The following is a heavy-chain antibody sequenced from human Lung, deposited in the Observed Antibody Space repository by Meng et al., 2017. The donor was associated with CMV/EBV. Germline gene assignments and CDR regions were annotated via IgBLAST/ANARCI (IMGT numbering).Heavy chain of an antibody. CDR2: IDVDGQRR. J-gene: IGHJ4*02. D-gene: IGHD3-10*01. V-gene: IGHV3-30*02. CDR1: GLIFNKYG. CDR3: VGHQGGPRDGVRLV. Sequence: ESXKISXVASGLIFNKYGMHWLRQAPGKGLEWLSFIDVDGQRRYNGDTVKARFVVFKDRSKNTVVLQMNSLRVEDTAVYYCVGHQGGPRDGVRLVWGQGXLVTVSS.